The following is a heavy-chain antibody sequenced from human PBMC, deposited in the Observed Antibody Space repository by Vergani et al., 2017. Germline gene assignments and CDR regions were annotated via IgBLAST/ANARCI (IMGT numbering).Heavy chain of an antibody. CDR2: IYYSGST. CDR1: GGSISSYY. D-gene: IGHD1-26*01. J-gene: IGHJ4*02. Sequence: QVQLQESGPGLVKPSETLSLTCTVSGGSISSYYWSWIRQPPGKGLEWIGYIYYSGSTNYNPSLKSRVTISVDTSKNQFSLKLSSVTAADTAVYYCARDESGSYGFIYFDYWGQGTLVTVSS. V-gene: IGHV4-59*01. CDR3: ARDESGSYGFIYFDY.